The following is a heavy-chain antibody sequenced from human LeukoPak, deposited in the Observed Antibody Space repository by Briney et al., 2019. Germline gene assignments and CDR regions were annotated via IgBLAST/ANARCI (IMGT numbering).Heavy chain of an antibody. V-gene: IGHV3-49*04. CDR1: GFNFGDYA. CDR2: IRSKIYGGTP. CDR3: TRDQTPYY. J-gene: IGHJ4*02. Sequence: PGRSLRLSCTTSGFNFGDYAMTWVRQAPGKGLEWVGFIRSKIYGGTPEYAASVKGRFTISRDDSKGVAYLQMNNLKTEDTAVYYCTRDQTPYYWGQGTLVTVAS.